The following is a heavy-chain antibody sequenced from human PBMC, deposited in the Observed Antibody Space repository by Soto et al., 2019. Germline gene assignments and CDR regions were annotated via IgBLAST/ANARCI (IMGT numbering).Heavy chain of an antibody. CDR3: AGGPRASSGATGAY. D-gene: IGHD2-2*01. CDR2: IDYDGTTT. J-gene: IGHJ1*01. V-gene: IGHV3-74*01. Sequence: EVQLVESGGGLVQPGGSLTLSCAPSGFSFDSYWMHWVRQAPEQGPVWVSGIDYDGTTTNYADSVKVRFTISKTDAKKSLHLNMNSMRPEDTAVYYCAGGPRASSGATGAYWGQVTLVTASS. CDR1: GFSFDSYW.